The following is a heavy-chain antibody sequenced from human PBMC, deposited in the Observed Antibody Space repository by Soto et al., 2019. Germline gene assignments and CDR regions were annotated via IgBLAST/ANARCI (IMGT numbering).Heavy chain of an antibody. Sequence: SETLSLTCTVSGGSISSYYWSWIRQPPGKGLEWIGYIYYSGSTNYNPSLKSRVTISVDTSKNQFSLKLSSVTAADTAVYYCARGVRDYDILTGYLVGPNWFDPWGQGTLVTVSS. D-gene: IGHD3-9*01. J-gene: IGHJ5*02. V-gene: IGHV4-59*01. CDR2: IYYSGST. CDR1: GGSISSYY. CDR3: ARGVRDYDILTGYLVGPNWFDP.